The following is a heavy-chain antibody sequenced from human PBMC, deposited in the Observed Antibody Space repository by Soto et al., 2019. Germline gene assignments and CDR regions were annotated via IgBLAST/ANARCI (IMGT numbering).Heavy chain of an antibody. J-gene: IGHJ3*02. CDR1: GGTFSSFA. D-gene: IGHD4-17*01. CDR3: ARDTSTLDDGSNAESNDAFDI. Sequence: SVKVSCKASGGTFSSFAISWVRQAPGQGLEWMGGIFPIFGTANYEQKFEGRVTITADKSTSTAYMELSSLRPEDTAVDYCARDTSTLDDGSNAESNDAFDIWGKGTMVTVSS. V-gene: IGHV1-69*06. CDR2: IFPIFGTA.